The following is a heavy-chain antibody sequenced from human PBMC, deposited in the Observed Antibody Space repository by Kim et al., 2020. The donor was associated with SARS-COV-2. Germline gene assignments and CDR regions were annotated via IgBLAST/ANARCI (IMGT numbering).Heavy chain of an antibody. CDR2: IYYSGST. V-gene: IGHV4-39*01. J-gene: IGHJ4*02. Sequence: SETQSLTCTVSGGSISSSSYYWGWIRQPPGKGLEWIGSIYYSGSTYYNPSLKSRVTICVDTSKNQFSLKLSSVTAADTAVYYCARLANSGYDLNDFWGQG. CDR3: ARLANSGYDLNDF. CDR1: GGSISSSSYY. D-gene: IGHD5-12*01.